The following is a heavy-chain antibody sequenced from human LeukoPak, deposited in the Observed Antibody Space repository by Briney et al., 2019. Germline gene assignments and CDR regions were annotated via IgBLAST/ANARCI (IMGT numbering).Heavy chain of an antibody. CDR1: GYTFTSYA. CDR3: AREGYCSSTSCYREREGRTKYYYYGMDV. CDR2: IIPISGTA. V-gene: IGHV1-69*13. D-gene: IGHD2-2*02. Sequence: ASVKVSCKASGYTFTSYAMNWVRQAPGQGLEWMGGIIPISGTANYAQKFQGRVTITADESTSTAYMELSSLRSEDTAVYYCAREGYCSSTSCYREREGRTKYYYYGMDVWGQGTTVTVSS. J-gene: IGHJ6*02.